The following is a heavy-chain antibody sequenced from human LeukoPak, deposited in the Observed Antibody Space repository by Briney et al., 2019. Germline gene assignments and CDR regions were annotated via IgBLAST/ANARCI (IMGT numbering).Heavy chain of an antibody. CDR1: GYTFTGYY. Sequence: ASVKVSCXASGYTFTGYYMHWVRQAPGQGLAWMGWINPNSGGTNYAQKFQGRVTMTRDTSISTAYMELSRLRSDDTAVYYCARVSLYSFGSPDAFDIWGRGTMVTVSS. J-gene: IGHJ3*02. D-gene: IGHD1-26*01. CDR2: INPNSGGT. V-gene: IGHV1-2*02. CDR3: ARVSLYSFGSPDAFDI.